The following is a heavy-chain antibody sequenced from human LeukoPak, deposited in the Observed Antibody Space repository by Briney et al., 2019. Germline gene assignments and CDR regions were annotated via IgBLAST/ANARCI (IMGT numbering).Heavy chain of an antibody. J-gene: IGHJ5*02. D-gene: IGHD3-9*01. CDR3: ATITTYYDILTGYYTNWFDP. CDR2: IYPGDSDT. CDR1: GYSFTSYW. V-gene: IGHV5-51*01. Sequence: GESLKISCKGSGYSFTSYWIGWVRQMPGKGLEWMGFIYPGDSDTRYSPSFQGQVTISADKSISTAYLQWSSLKASDTAMYYCATITTYYDILTGYYTNWFDPWGQGTLVTVSS.